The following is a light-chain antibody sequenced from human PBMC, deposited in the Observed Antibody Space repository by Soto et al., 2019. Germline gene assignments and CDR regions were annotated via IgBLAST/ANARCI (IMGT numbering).Light chain of an antibody. CDR1: QSVSSSY. CDR2: GAS. CDR3: QQYGSSPYT. J-gene: IGKJ2*01. Sequence: EIVLTQSPGTLSLSPGERATLSCRASQSVSSSYLAWYQQKPGQAPRLLIYGASSRATGITDRFSGSGSGTVFTLTISRLEPEDFAVYYCQQYGSSPYTFGQGNKLEIK. V-gene: IGKV3-20*01.